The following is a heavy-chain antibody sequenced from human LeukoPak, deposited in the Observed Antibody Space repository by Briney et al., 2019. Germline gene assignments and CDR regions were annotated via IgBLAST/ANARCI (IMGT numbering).Heavy chain of an antibody. D-gene: IGHD6-13*01. V-gene: IGHV3-23*01. CDR3: AKGHGRAAAGPEWFDP. CDR1: GFTFSSYA. CDR2: ISGSGGST. Sequence: PGGSLRLSCAASGFTFSSYAMSWVRQAPGKGLEWVSAISGSGGSTYYADSVKGRFTISRDNSKNTLYLQMNSLRAEDTAVYYCAKGHGRAAAGPEWFDPWGQGTLVTVSS. J-gene: IGHJ5*02.